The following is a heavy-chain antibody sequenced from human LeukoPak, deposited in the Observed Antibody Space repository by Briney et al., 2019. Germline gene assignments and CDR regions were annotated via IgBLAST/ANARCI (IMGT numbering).Heavy chain of an antibody. J-gene: IGHJ4*02. V-gene: IGHV3-23*01. CDR2: ISGSGTTT. Sequence: GGSLRLSCAASRFTFSNYAMTWVRQTPGKRLEWVAAISGSGTTTYSADFAKGRFIISRDNSKSTLYLQMNSLRADDTAVYHCAKFFAPSGGANGWPWTMDYWGPGTVVTVSS. D-gene: IGHD3/OR15-3a*01. CDR1: RFTFSNYA. CDR3: AKFFAPSGGANGWPWTMDY.